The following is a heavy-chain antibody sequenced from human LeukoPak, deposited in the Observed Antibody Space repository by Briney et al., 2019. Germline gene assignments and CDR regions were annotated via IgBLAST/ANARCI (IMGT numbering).Heavy chain of an antibody. CDR1: GFTFDDYA. J-gene: IGHJ3*01. CDR2: IDWDRDTT. Sequence: PGGSLRLSCAASGFTFDDYAIHWVRQAPGRGLEWVFLIDWDRDTTSFADSVKGLFTISRDNSKNSLFLQMTSLRPQDTAFYFCARAAPTASLWGGDFDLWGQGTMVTVSS. V-gene: IGHV3-43*02. CDR3: ARAAPTASLWGGDFDL. D-gene: IGHD2-21*01.